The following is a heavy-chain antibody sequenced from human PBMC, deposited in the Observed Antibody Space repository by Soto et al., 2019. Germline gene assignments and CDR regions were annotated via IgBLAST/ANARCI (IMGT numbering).Heavy chain of an antibody. CDR3: VSEGGFGYGSRGGDF. CDR1: GVSFSTYG. Sequence: QVQLVESGGGVVQPGRALRLSCVASGVSFSTYGMHWVRQAPGKGLDWVASIWHDGRYEFHADAVKGRFAISRDNSKNPLYLQMNSPRVEDTAIYYCVSEGGFGYGSRGGDFWGQGTLVTVSS. J-gene: IGHJ4*02. D-gene: IGHD3-10*01. CDR2: IWHDGRYE. V-gene: IGHV3-33*01.